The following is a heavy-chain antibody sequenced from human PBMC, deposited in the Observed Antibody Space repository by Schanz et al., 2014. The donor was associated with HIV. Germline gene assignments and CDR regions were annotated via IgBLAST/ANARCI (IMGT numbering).Heavy chain of an antibody. CDR1: GFIFSDHS. Sequence: ELQLAESGGRLEQPGGSLRLSCAASGFIFSDHSMNWVRQAPGKGLEWVAHMIWNNGIYYADSVKGRFTISRDNAKNTLFLQMNNLREDDTAVYYCTRDGGCSGSACYGYGMDVWGQGTTVTVSS. V-gene: IGHV3-48*02. CDR3: TRDGGCSGSACYGYGMDV. CDR2: MIWNNGI. D-gene: IGHD1-26*01. J-gene: IGHJ6*02.